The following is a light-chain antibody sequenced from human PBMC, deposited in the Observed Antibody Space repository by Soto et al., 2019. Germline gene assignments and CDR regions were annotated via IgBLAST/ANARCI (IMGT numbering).Light chain of an antibody. CDR3: QSYDSSNRV. CDR2: EDN. J-gene: IGLJ3*02. V-gene: IGLV6-57*03. Sequence: NFMLTQPHSVSESPGKTVTSSCTRSSGSIASNYVQWYQQRPGSAPTTVIYEDNQRPSWVPDRFSGSIDSSSNSASLTISGLKTEDEADYYCQSYDSSNRVFGGGTKLTVL. CDR1: SGSIASNY.